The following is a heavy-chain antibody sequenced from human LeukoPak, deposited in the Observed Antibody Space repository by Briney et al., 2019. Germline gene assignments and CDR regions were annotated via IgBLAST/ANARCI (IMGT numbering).Heavy chain of an antibody. CDR3: ARDSVVTAIHPYYYYYGMDV. CDR1: GFTFSSYA. CDR2: IWYDGSNK. J-gene: IGHJ6*02. D-gene: IGHD2-21*02. V-gene: IGHV3-33*08. Sequence: GGSLRLSCAASGFTFSSYAMSWVRQAPGKGLEWVAVIWYDGSNKYYADSVKGRFTISRDNSKNTLYLQMNSLRAEDTAVYYCARDSVVTAIHPYYYYYGMDVWGQGTTVTVSS.